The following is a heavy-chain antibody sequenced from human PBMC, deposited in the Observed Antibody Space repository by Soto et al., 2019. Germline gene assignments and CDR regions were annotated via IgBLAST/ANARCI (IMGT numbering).Heavy chain of an antibody. J-gene: IGHJ5*02. V-gene: IGHV4-34*01. CDR3: ARGSPPHRLLSRTLGSLRWFAP. Sequence: QVQLQQWGAGLLKPSETLSLTCAVYGGSFSGYYWSWIRQPPGKGLEWIGEINHSGSTNYNPSLKSRRTIAADTTKNQFSPTPSAVTAADTAVYYCARGSPPHRLLSRTLGSLRWFAPWGQGTLVTVSS. CDR1: GGSFSGYY. CDR2: INHSGST. D-gene: IGHD2-2*01.